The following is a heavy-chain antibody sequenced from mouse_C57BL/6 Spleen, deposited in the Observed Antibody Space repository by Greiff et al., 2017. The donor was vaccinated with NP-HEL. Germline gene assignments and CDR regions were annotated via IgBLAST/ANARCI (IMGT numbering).Heavy chain of an antibody. CDR2: IWTGGGT. CDR3: ARNEGTAQTRLDY. J-gene: IGHJ2*01. V-gene: IGHV2-9-1*01. D-gene: IGHD3-2*02. CDR1: GFSLTSYA. Sequence: VKLMESGPGLVAPSQSLSITCTVSGFSLTSYAISWVRQPPGKGLEWLGVIWTGGGTNYNTAPKSRLSISKDKSKSQVFLKMNSLQTDDTARYYCARNEGTAQTRLDYWGQGTTLTVSS.